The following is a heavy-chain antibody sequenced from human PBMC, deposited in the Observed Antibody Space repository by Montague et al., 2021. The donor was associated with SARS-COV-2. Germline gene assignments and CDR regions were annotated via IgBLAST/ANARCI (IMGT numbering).Heavy chain of an antibody. CDR3: ARGLGRPGTIFGVALY. V-gene: IGHV4-34*01. J-gene: IGHJ4*02. CDR1: GGSFSGYY. D-gene: IGHD3-3*01. CDR2: INHSGST. Sequence: SETLSLTCGVYGGSFSGYYWSWIRQPPGKGLQWIGGINHSGSTNYNSSLNSRGTISLDTSKNQFSLKLTSVSAADTAVYYCARGLGRPGTIFGVALYWVQGTLVTVSS.